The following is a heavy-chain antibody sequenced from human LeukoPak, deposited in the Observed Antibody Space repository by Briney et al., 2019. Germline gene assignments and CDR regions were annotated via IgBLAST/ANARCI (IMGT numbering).Heavy chain of an antibody. CDR2: ISGSGGST. CDR1: GFTFSSYA. CDR3: ARRKGYCSGGSCQGYFQH. Sequence: GGSLRLSCAASGFTFSSYAMSWVRQAPGKGLEWVSAISGSGGSTYYADSVKGRFTISRDNSKNTLYLQMNSLRAEDTAVYYCARRKGYCSGGSCQGYFQHWGQGTLVTVSS. V-gene: IGHV3-23*01. J-gene: IGHJ1*01. D-gene: IGHD2-15*01.